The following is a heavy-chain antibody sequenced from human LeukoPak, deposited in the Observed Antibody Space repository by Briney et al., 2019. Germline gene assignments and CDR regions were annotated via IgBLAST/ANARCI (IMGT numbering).Heavy chain of an antibody. D-gene: IGHD4-23*01. V-gene: IGHV3-53*01. J-gene: IGHJ4*02. Sequence: GGSLRLSCAASGFTVSSKYMSWVRQAPGKGLEWVSVIYSGGSTYYADSVKGRFTISRDNSKNTLYLQMNSLRAEDTAVYYCARESDYGGSVYYFDYWGQGTLVTVSS. CDR1: GFTVSSKY. CDR2: IYSGGST. CDR3: ARESDYGGSVYYFDY.